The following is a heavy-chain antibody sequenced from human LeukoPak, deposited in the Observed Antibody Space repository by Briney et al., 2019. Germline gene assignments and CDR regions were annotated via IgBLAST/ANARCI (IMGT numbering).Heavy chain of an antibody. D-gene: IGHD2/OR15-2a*01. CDR2: INHSGST. CDR3: AKNADDSSTYPYFDQ. V-gene: IGHV4-34*01. Sequence: PSETLSLTCAVYGGSFSGYYWSWIRQPPEKGLEWIGEINHSGSTNYNPSLKSRVTISVDTSKNQFSLKLSSVTAADTAVYYCAKNADDSSTYPYFDQWGQGTLVSVSS. J-gene: IGHJ4*02. CDR1: GGSFSGYY.